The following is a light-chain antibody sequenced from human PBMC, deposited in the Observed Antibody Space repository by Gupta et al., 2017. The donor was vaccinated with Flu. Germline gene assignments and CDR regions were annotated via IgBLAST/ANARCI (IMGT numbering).Light chain of an antibody. CDR3: HQENYCPYT. CDR2: GAS. Sequence: EIVMTQSPASLSVSPGERATLSCRASQSVSTNLAWYQQKPGQAPRLLIYGASTRASGIPVRFSGSGSGTEFTLTFNSRQSEDFAVYCCHQENYCPYTFGQGTKLEIK. CDR1: QSVSTN. J-gene: IGKJ2*01. V-gene: IGKV3-15*01.